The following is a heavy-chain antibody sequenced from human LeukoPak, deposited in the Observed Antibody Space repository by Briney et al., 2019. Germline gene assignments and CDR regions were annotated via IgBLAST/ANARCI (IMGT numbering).Heavy chain of an antibody. CDR1: GFTFSSYA. CDR3: ATGAITMVRGVIRSAFDY. J-gene: IGHJ4*02. CDR2: ISGRGGST. D-gene: IGHD3-10*01. Sequence: GGSLRLSCAASGFTFSSYAMSWVRQAPVQGLEWVSAISGRGGSTYYADSVKVRFTISRDNSKNTLYLQMNSLRAEDTAVYYCATGAITMVRGVIRSAFDYWGQGTLVTVSS. V-gene: IGHV3-23*01.